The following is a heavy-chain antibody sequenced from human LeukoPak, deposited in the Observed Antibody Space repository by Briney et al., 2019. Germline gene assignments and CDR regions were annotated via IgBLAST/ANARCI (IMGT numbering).Heavy chain of an antibody. CDR3: ARDGMTTEDYYYYYGMDV. CDR1: GYTFISYG. CDR2: ISAYNGNT. D-gene: IGHD4-17*01. V-gene: IGHV1-18*01. J-gene: IGHJ6*02. Sequence: ASVKVSCKASGYTFISYGISWVRQAPGQGLEWMGWISAYNGNTNYAQKLQGRVTMTTDTSTSTAYMELRSLRSDDTAVYYCARDGMTTEDYYYYYGMDVWGQGTTVTVSS.